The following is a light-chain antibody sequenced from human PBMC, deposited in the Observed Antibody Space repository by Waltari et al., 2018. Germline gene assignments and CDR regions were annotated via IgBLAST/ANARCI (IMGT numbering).Light chain of an antibody. J-gene: IGKJ2*01. CDR3: QQYKTFPVT. V-gene: IGKV1-NL1*01. CDR2: AAS. Sequence: DIQMTQSPSSLSASVGDSVTITCRASQAITNSLAWYQQMPGKAPKLLLYAASTLENGVPARFSGSGSGTDDTLTISSLQPEDFATYYCQQYKTFPVTFGQGTNLEIK. CDR1: QAITNS.